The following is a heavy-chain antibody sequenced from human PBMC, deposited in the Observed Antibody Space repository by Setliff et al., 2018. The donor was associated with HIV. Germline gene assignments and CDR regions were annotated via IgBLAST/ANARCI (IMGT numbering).Heavy chain of an antibody. CDR1: GYNFANYW. CDR2: IYCGDSRT. V-gene: IGHV5-51*01. J-gene: IGHJ4*02. CDR3: GRYASGSYYFDS. D-gene: IGHD3-10*01. Sequence: PGESLKISCKGSGYNFANYWIGWVRQMPGKGLEWMGLIYCGDSRTRYSPSFQGQVTISADKSITTAYLQWSSLKASDTAIYYCGRYASGSYYFDSWGQGTLVTVSS.